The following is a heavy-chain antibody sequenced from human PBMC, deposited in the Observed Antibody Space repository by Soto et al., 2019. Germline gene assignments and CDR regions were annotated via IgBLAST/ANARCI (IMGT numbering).Heavy chain of an antibody. J-gene: IGHJ4*02. V-gene: IGHV1-69*13. D-gene: IGHD3-16*01. Sequence: SVKVSCKASGGTFSSYAISWVRQAPGQGLEWMGGTIPIFGTANYAQKFQGRVTITADESRSTAYMELSSLRSEDTAVYYCASPRGFVASPLGGHFDYWGQGTLGAVAS. CDR3: ASPRGFVASPLGGHFDY. CDR2: TIPIFGTA. CDR1: GGTFSSYA.